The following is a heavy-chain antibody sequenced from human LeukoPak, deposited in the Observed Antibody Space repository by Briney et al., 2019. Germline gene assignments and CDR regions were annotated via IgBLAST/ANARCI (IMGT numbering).Heavy chain of an antibody. D-gene: IGHD6-13*01. Sequence: GGSLRLSCAASGFIYSNYGMTWVRQAPGKGLEWVANINQDRSEKYYVDSVKGRFTISRDNAKNSLYLQMNSLRAEDTALYYCVKVSVAAPGSDYWGQGTLVTVSS. CDR1: GFIYSNYG. CDR3: VKVSVAAPGSDY. CDR2: INQDRSEK. J-gene: IGHJ4*02. V-gene: IGHV3-7*01.